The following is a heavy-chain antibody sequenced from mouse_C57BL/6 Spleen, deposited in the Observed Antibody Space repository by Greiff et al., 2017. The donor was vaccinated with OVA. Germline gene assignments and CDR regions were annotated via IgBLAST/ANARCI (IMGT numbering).Heavy chain of an antibody. CDR3: AHYYYGSRLYAMDY. V-gene: IGHV1-39*01. CDR1: GYSFTDYN. CDR2: INPNYGTT. J-gene: IGHJ4*01. Sequence: VQLQQSGPELVKPGASVKISCKASGYSFTDYNMNWVKQSNGKSHEWIGVINPNYGTTSYNQKFKGKATLTVDQSSSTAYMQLNSLTSEDSAVYYCAHYYYGSRLYAMDYWGQGTSVTVSS. D-gene: IGHD1-1*01.